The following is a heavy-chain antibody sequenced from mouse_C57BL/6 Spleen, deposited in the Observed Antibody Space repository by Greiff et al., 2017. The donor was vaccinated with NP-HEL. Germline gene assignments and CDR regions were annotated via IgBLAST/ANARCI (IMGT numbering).Heavy chain of an antibody. CDR2: IWSGGST. D-gene: IGHD3-2*02. CDR1: GFSLTSYG. Sequence: QVQLQQSGPGLVQPSPSLSISCTASGFSLTSYGVHWVRQSPGKGLEWLGVIWSGGSTDYNAAFISRLSISKDNSKSQVFFKMNSLQADDIAIYYCARRDSSGYFAYWGQGTLVTVSA. V-gene: IGHV2-2*01. CDR3: ARRDSSGYFAY. J-gene: IGHJ3*01.